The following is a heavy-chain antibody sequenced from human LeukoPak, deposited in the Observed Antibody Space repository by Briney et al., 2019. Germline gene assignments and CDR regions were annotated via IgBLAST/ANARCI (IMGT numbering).Heavy chain of an antibody. Sequence: GRSLRLSCAASGFTFSSYAMHWVRQAPGRGLEWVAVISYDGSNKYYADSVKGRFTISRDNSKSTLYLQMNSLRAEDTAVYYCARDTNWNWGQGTLVTVPS. CDR3: ARDTNWN. J-gene: IGHJ4*02. D-gene: IGHD1-1*01. CDR1: GFTFSSYA. CDR2: ISYDGSNK. V-gene: IGHV3-30*01.